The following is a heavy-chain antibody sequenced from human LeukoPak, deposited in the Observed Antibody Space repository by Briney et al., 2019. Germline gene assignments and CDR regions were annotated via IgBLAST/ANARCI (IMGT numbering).Heavy chain of an antibody. CDR1: GYTFTSYD. CDR3: ARVPVRYFDWLPLEDAFDI. J-gene: IGHJ3*02. D-gene: IGHD3-9*01. CDR2: MNPNSGNT. V-gene: IGHV1-8*03. Sequence: VASVKVSCKASGYTFTSYDINWMRQATGQGLEWMGWMNPNSGNTGYAQKFQGRVTITRNTSISTAYMELSSLRSEDTAVYYCARVPVRYFDWLPLEDAFDIWGQGTMVTVSS.